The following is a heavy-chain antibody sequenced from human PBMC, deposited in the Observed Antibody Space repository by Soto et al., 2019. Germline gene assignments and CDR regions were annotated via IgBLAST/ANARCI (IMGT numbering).Heavy chain of an antibody. Sequence: QIQLLQSGAEVKTPGASVKVTCKASGYTFRNFGISWVRQAPGQGLEWMGWISAYNANANYAQKFQGRLTMTADTSTSTAYMELRSLRSDDTAVYYCARENSYFDYWGQGTLVTVSS. CDR1: GYTFRNFG. CDR3: ARENSYFDY. V-gene: IGHV1-18*01. J-gene: IGHJ4*02. CDR2: ISAYNANA.